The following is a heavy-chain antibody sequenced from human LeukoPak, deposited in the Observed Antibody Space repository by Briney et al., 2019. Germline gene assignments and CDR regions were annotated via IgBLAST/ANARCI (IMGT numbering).Heavy chain of an antibody. CDR2: ISWNSGSI. D-gene: IGHD3-3*02. J-gene: IGHJ4*02. Sequence: GGSLRLSCAASGFTFDDYAMHWVRQAPGKGLEWVSGISWNSGSIGYADSVKGRFTISRDNSKNTLYLQMNSLRAEDTAVYYCARENSLADPPQRAFDYWGQGTLVTVSS. V-gene: IGHV3-9*01. CDR3: ARENSLADPPQRAFDY. CDR1: GFTFDDYA.